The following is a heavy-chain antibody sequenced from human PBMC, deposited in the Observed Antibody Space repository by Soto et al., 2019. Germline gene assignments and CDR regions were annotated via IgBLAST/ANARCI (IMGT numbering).Heavy chain of an antibody. J-gene: IGHJ4*02. CDR3: AKEGAKPGVAGTRYFDY. D-gene: IGHD6-19*01. CDR1: GFSFSSYA. V-gene: IGHV3-23*01. Sequence: GGSLRLSCAASGFSFSSYAMSWVRQAPGKGLEWVSAISGSGGSTYYADSVKGRFTISRDNSKNTLYLQMNSLRAEDTAVYYCAKEGAKPGVAGTRYFDYWGQGTLVTVSS. CDR2: ISGSGGST.